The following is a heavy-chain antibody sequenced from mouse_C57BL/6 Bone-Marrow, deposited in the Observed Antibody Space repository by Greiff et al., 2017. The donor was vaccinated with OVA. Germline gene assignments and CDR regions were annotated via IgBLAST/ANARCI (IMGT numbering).Heavy chain of an antibody. V-gene: IGHV1-5*01. Sequence: EVKLQESGTVLARPGASVKMSCKTSGYTFTSYWMHWVKQRPGQGLEWIGAIYPGNSDTSSNQKFKGKAKLTAVTSASTAYLELSSLTNEDSAVYYCTLITTLLGDWFAYWGQGTLVTVSA. J-gene: IGHJ3*01. D-gene: IGHD1-1*01. CDR2: IYPGNSDT. CDR3: TLITTLLGDWFAY. CDR1: GYTFTSYW.